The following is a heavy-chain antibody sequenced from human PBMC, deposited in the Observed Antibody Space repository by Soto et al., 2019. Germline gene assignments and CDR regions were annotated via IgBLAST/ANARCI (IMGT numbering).Heavy chain of an antibody. CDR2: ISGSGGST. CDR3: ATSGDFWSGYLSFDY. D-gene: IGHD3-3*01. CDR1: GFTFSSYA. J-gene: IGHJ4*02. V-gene: IGHV3-23*01. Sequence: PGGSLRLSCAASGFTFSSYAMSWVRQAPGKGLEWVSAISGSGGSTYYADSVKGRFTISRDNSKNTLYLQMNSLRAEDTAVYYCATSGDFWSGYLSFDYWGQGTLVTVSS.